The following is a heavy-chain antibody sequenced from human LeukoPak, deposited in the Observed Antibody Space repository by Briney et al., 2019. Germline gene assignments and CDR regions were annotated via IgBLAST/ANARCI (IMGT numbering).Heavy chain of an antibody. J-gene: IGHJ4*02. CDR2: ISVSGDNT. CDR3: AKGGPDDY. D-gene: IGHD5-12*01. Sequence: GGSLRLSCAASGFTFRGYVMSWVRQAPGKGLEWVSSISVSGDNTYYADSVKGRFTISRDNSKNTVYLQMNSLRDGDTAMYYCAKGGPDDYWGQGTLVTVSS. CDR1: GFTFRGYV. V-gene: IGHV3-23*01.